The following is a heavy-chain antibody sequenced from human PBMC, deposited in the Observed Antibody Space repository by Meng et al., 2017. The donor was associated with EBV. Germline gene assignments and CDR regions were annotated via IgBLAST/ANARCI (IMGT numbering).Heavy chain of an antibody. CDR3: ASESGRGYTPDY. J-gene: IGHJ4*02. D-gene: IGHD3-10*01. V-gene: IGHV1-69*01. Sequence: QVQLVHAAAEVKKSGSSVKVSCKTSGGPFRNYAISWVRQAPGQGLEWLGGFLPTLGAPNYAQKFHGRVSITADESTSTHYMDLSSLRSEDTAVYYCASESGRGYTPDYWGQGTLVTVSS. CDR1: GGPFRNYA. CDR2: FLPTLGAP.